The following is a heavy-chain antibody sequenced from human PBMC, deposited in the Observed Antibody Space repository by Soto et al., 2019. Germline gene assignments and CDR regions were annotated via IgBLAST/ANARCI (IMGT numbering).Heavy chain of an antibody. D-gene: IGHD2-2*01. J-gene: IGHJ3*01. CDR1: GYSLSPYY. CDR2: INPNGGST. CDR3: STYCSSDTSPPGPWK. V-gene: IGHV1-46*03. Sequence: QVHLVQSGAEVKKPGASVKVYCKASGYSLSPYYMHWVRQAPGQGLEWMARINPNGGSTKNAQKFQGSVTMTRDTSTTTVAMEQIRRTSDDTATFYCSTYCSSDTSPPGPWKWGQGTMVTVSS.